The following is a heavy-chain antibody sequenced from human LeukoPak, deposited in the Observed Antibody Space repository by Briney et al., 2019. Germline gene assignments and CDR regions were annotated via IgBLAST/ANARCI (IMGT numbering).Heavy chain of an antibody. J-gene: IGHJ4*02. CDR1: GFTLRTSW. D-gene: IGHD3-10*01. V-gene: IGHV3-7*01. CDR3: AKDGGGPLD. CDR2: IKQDGSEK. Sequence: GGSLRLSCAASGFTLRTSWMSWVRQAPGKGREWVGNIKQDGSEKNYVDSVKGRFTISRDHAKNSLYLQMNSLRAEDTAVYYCAKDGGGPLDWGQGTLVTVSS.